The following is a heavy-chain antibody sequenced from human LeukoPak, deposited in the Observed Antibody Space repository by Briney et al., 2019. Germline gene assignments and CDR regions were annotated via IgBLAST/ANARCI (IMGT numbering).Heavy chain of an antibody. V-gene: IGHV4-34*01. CDR3: ARDGDFNPTVPFDI. D-gene: IGHD4-17*01. Sequence: PSETLSLTCAVYGGSFSGYYWSWTRQPPGKGLEWIGEINHSGSTNYNPSLKSRVTISVDTSKNQFSLKLSSVTAADTAVYYCARDGDFNPTVPFDIWGQGTMVTVSS. CDR1: GGSFSGYY. J-gene: IGHJ3*02. CDR2: INHSGST.